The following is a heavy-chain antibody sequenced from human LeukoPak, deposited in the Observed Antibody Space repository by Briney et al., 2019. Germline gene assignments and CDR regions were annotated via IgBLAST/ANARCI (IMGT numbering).Heavy chain of an antibody. CDR1: GFTFSSYS. Sequence: VQPGGSLRLSCAASGFTFSSYSMNWVRQAPGKGLEWVSYISSSSSTIYYADSVKGRFTISRDNAKNSLYLQMSSLRAEDTAVYYCAREGPSGSYFRSYDYYYMDVWGKGTTVTVSS. CDR3: AREGPSGSYFRSYDYYYMDV. V-gene: IGHV3-48*04. J-gene: IGHJ6*03. CDR2: ISSSSSTI. D-gene: IGHD1-26*01.